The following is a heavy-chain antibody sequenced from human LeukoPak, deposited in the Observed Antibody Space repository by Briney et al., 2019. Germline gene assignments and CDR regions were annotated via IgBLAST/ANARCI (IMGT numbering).Heavy chain of an antibody. V-gene: IGHV1-2*02. CDR3: ARGLVVIAAAGTGMGDY. CDR1: GYTFTGYY. Sequence: ASVKVSCKASGYTFTGYYMHWVRQAPGQGLELMGWINPNSGGTNCAQKFQGRVTMTRDTSISKAYMELSRLRSDDTAVYYCARGLVVIAAAGTGMGDYWGQGTLVTVSS. CDR2: INPNSGGT. J-gene: IGHJ4*02. D-gene: IGHD6-13*01.